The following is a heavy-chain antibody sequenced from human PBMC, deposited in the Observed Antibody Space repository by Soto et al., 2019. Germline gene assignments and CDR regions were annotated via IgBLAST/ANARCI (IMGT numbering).Heavy chain of an antibody. CDR2: IYYSGST. D-gene: IGHD4-17*01. CDR3: AGEIHGDYYYYYGMDV. V-gene: IGHV4-59*01. CDR1: GGSISSYY. J-gene: IGHJ6*02. Sequence: PSETLSLTCTVSGGSISSYYWSWIRQPPGKGLEWIGYIYYSGSTNYNPSLKSRVTISVDTSKNQLSLKLSSVTAADTAVYYCAGEIHGDYYYYYGMDVWGQGTTVT.